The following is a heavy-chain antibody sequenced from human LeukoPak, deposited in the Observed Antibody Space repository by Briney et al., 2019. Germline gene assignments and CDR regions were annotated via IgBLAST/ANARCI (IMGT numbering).Heavy chain of an antibody. J-gene: IGHJ4*02. V-gene: IGHV3-21*05. CDR1: GFAFSYFS. CDR3: ARDDNRGFDY. D-gene: IGHD7-27*01. CDR2: IRGSGSGM. Sequence: GGSLTLSCAASGFAFSYFSMMWVRQAPGKGLEGVANIRGSGSGMGRGNYYADSVQGRLTISRDNAKNSLFLKMTSLRAEDTAFYYCARDDNRGFDYWGQGALVTVSS.